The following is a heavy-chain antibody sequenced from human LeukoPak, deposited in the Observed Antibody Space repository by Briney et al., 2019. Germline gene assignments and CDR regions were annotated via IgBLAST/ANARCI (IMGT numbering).Heavy chain of an antibody. CDR2: INPNSGGT. V-gene: IGHV1-2*02. J-gene: IGHJ6*03. D-gene: IGHD6-13*01. Sequence: ASVKVSCKASGYTFTGYYMHWVRQAPGQGLEWMGWINPNSGGTNYAQKFQGRVTMTRDTSISTAYMELSRLRSDDTAVYYCARDGGYSSSWYGAYYYYMDVWGKGTTVTISS. CDR1: GYTFTGYY. CDR3: ARDGGYSSSWYGAYYYYMDV.